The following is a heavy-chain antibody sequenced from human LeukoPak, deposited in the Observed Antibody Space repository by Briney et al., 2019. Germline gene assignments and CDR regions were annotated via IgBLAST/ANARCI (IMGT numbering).Heavy chain of an antibody. D-gene: IGHD3-10*01. CDR2: MNPNSGNT. CDR1: GYTFTSYY. Sequence: ASVKVSCKASGYTFTSYYMHWVRQATGQGLEWMGWMNPNSGNTGYAQKFQGRVTITRNTSISTAYMELSSLRSEDTAVYYCARGYDYYGSGNYFDYWGQGTLVTVSS. V-gene: IGHV1-8*03. J-gene: IGHJ4*02. CDR3: ARGYDYYGSGNYFDY.